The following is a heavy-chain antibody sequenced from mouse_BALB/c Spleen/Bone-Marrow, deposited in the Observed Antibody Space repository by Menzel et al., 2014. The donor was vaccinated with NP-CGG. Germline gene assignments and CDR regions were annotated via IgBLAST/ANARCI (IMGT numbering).Heavy chain of an antibody. V-gene: IGHV5-6*01. CDR2: ISSGGSNI. CDR3: ARHQRYYAMDY. CDR1: GFTFSSYG. Sequence: EVKLMESGGDLVKPGGSLKLSCAASGFTFSSYGMSWGRQTPDKRLEWVATISSGGSNIYYPDSVKGRFTISRDNAKNTLYLQMSSLKSEDTAMYYCARHQRYYAMDYWGQGTSVTVSS. J-gene: IGHJ4*01.